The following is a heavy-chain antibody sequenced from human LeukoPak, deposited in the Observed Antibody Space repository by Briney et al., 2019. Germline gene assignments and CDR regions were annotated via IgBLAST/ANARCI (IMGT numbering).Heavy chain of an antibody. CDR2: INYVGTT. J-gene: IGHJ4*02. Sequence: SETLSLTCTVSGGFISSSSYYWGWIRQPPGKGLEWIGSINYVGTTYYNPSLKSRVTISVDTSRNQFSLRLSSVTAADTAVYYCARDVPTGRFDYWGQGTLVTVSS. V-gene: IGHV4-39*07. CDR3: ARDVPTGRFDY. CDR1: GGFISSSSYY.